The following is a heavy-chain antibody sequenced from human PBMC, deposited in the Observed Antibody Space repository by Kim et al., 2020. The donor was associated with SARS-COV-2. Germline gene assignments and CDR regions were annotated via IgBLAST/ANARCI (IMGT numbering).Heavy chain of an antibody. Sequence: GGSLRLSCAASGFTFSSYGMHWVRQAPGKGLEWVAVISYDGSNKYYADSVKGRFTISRDNSKNTLYLQMNSLRAEDTAVYYCAKNIWDRHDYGLSYYYYGMDVWGQGTTVTVSS. D-gene: IGHD4-17*01. CDR3: AKNIWDRHDYGLSYYYYGMDV. V-gene: IGHV3-30*18. CDR1: GFTFSSYG. CDR2: ISYDGSNK. J-gene: IGHJ6*02.